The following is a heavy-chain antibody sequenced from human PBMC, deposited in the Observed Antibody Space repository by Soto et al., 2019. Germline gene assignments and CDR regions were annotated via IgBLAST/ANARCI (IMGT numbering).Heavy chain of an antibody. V-gene: IGHV3-49*03. J-gene: IGHJ3*02. CDR3: TRAVITSGGVIAKRDAFHI. D-gene: IGHD3-16*02. Sequence: GGSLRLSCTASGFTFGDYAMSWFRQAPGKGLEWVGFIRSKAYGGTTEYAASVKGRFTISRDDSKSIAYLQMNSLKTEDTAVYYCTRAVITSGGVIAKRDAFHIWGQATMVTV. CDR1: GFTFGDYA. CDR2: IRSKAYGGTT.